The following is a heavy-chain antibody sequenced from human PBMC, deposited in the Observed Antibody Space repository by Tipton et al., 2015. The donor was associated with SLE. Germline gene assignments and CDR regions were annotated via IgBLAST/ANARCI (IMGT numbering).Heavy chain of an antibody. V-gene: IGHV4-61*08. J-gene: IGHJ4*02. CDR3: ARDDPDDLISESSGVPGDD. D-gene: IGHD3-22*01. CDR1: GGSISSGDYY. CDR2: NYTSGST. Sequence: TLSLTCTVSGGSISSGDYYWSWIRQPPRKGLEWIGYNYTSGSTNYNPSLKSRVTISVDTSKNQISLKLSSVTAADTAVYYCARDDPDDLISESSGVPGDDWGQGTLVTVSS.